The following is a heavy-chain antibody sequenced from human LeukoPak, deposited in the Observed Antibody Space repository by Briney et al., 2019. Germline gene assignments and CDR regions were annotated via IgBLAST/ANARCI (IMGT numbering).Heavy chain of an antibody. V-gene: IGHV4-38-2*02. CDR3: AREDRYSSGWYEMGYYYYMDV. CDR2: IYHSGST. D-gene: IGHD6-19*01. CDR1: GYSISSGYY. J-gene: IGHJ6*03. Sequence: PSETLSLTCTVSGYSISSGYYWGWIRPPPGKGLEWIGSIYHSGSTYYNPSLKSRVTISVDTSKNQFSLKLSSVTAADTAVYYCAREDRYSSGWYEMGYYYYMDVWGKGTTVTVSS.